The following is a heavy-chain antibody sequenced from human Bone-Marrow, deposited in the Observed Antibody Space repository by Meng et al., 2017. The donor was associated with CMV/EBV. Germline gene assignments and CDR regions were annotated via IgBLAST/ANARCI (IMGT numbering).Heavy chain of an antibody. CDR1: DDSISSYY. Sequence: SETLSLTCSVSDDSISSYYWSWIRQPPGKGLEWIGSIYYSGSTYYNPSLKSRVTISVDTSKNQFSLKLSSVTAADTAVYYCARAFPEGGFGELNLFDYWGQGTLVTVSS. CDR2: IYYSGST. D-gene: IGHD3-10*01. CDR3: ARAFPEGGFGELNLFDY. J-gene: IGHJ4*02. V-gene: IGHV4-38-2*02.